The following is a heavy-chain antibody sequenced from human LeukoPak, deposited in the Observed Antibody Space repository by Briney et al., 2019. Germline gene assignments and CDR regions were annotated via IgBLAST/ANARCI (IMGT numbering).Heavy chain of an antibody. D-gene: IGHD3-22*01. CDR1: GFTFSSYA. CDR2: ISGSGGST. Sequence: QAGGSLRLSCAASGFTFSSYAMSWVRPAPGKGLEWVSAISGSGGSTYYADSVKGRFTISRDNSKNTLYLQMNSLRAEDTAVYYCAKDYDSRGDYFDYWGQGTLVTVSS. J-gene: IGHJ4*02. V-gene: IGHV3-23*01. CDR3: AKDYDSRGDYFDY.